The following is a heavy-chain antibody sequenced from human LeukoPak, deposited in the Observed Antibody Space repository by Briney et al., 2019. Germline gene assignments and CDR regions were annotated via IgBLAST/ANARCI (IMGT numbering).Heavy chain of an antibody. D-gene: IGHD2-15*01. CDR1: GGSISSSSCY. Sequence: PSETLSLTRTVSGGSISSSSCYWGWIRQPPRNGLEWIGIIYYSGNTYYNPSLKSRVTISIDTSKNQFSLRLRSVTAADTAVYYCARLQYCSGGSCYGGLDYWGQGTLVTVSS. CDR3: ARLQYCSGGSCYGGLDY. V-gene: IGHV4-39*01. J-gene: IGHJ4*02. CDR2: IYYSGNT.